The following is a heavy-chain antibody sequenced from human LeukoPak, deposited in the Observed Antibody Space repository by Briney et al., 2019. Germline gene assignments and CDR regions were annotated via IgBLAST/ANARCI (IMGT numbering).Heavy chain of an antibody. CDR2: IHHSGRT. J-gene: IGHJ4*02. V-gene: IGHV4-38-2*02. Sequence: SETLSLTCTVSGYSISSGYYWGWIRQPPGKGLEWIGSIHHSGRTFYNPSLKSRVTISVDTSKNQFSLKLTSVTAADTAVYYCARGVVVAATKITFLDYWGQGTLVTVSS. CDR3: ARGVVVAATKITFLDY. D-gene: IGHD2-15*01. CDR1: GYSISSGYY.